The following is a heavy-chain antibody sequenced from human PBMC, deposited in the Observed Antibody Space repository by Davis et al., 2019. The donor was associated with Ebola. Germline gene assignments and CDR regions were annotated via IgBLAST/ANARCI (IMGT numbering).Heavy chain of an antibody. V-gene: IGHV3-11*06. CDR1: GFTSRDYY. D-gene: IGHD1-26*01. CDR3: ARDRAVGATTFDAFDI. Sequence: PGGPLRLSCEASGFTSRDYYMNWVRQAPGKGPEWISYISGGSSHTNYADSVKGRFSIYRDNARNSVFLQMTNLAVGDTAVYYCARDRAVGATTFDAFDIWGQGSMVTVSS. J-gene: IGHJ3*02. CDR2: ISGGSSHT.